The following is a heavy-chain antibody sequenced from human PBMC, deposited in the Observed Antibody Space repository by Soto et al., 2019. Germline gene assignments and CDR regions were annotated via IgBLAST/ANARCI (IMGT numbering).Heavy chain of an antibody. CDR3: ARDSGEGDGYNFDY. V-gene: IGHV4-59*01. CDR2: IYYSGST. CDR1: GGSSSSYY. Sequence: PSETLSLTCTVSGGSSSSYYWSWIRQPPGKGLEWIGYIYYSGSTNYNPSLKSRVAISVDTSKNQFSLKLSSVTAADTAVYYCARDSGEGDGYNFDYWGQGALVTVSS. J-gene: IGHJ4*02. D-gene: IGHD5-12*01.